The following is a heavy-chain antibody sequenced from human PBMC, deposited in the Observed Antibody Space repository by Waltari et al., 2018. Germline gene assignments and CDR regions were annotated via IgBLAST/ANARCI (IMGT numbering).Heavy chain of an antibody. V-gene: IGHV4-59*08. CDR2: IYYSGST. J-gene: IGHJ4*02. D-gene: IGHD3-3*01. Sequence: QVQLQESGPGLVKPSETLSLTCTVSGGSISSYYWSWIRQPPGKGLEWIGYIYYSGSTNYNPSLKSRVTISVDTSKNQFSLKLSSVTAADTAVYYCASIHPGYDFWSGYYPYYFDYWGQGTLVTVSS. CDR3: ASIHPGYDFWSGYYPYYFDY. CDR1: GGSISSYY.